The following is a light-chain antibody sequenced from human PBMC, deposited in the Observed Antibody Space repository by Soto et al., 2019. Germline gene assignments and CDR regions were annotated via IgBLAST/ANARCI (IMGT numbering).Light chain of an antibody. J-gene: IGKJ1*01. CDR2: GAS. CDR3: QQHGTSPIT. CDR1: QSVSSSY. V-gene: IGKV3-20*01. Sequence: EIVLTQSPGTLSLSPGERATLSCRASQSVSSSYLAWHQQKPGQTPRLLVYGASSRATGIPDRFSGSGSGTDFTLTISRLEPEDFAVYYCQQHGTSPITFGQGTKVDIK.